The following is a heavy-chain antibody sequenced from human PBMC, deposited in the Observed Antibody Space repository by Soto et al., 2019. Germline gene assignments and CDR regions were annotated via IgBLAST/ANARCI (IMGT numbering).Heavy chain of an antibody. CDR1: GFTFDDYA. D-gene: IGHD6-6*01. CDR2: ISWNSGSI. CDR3: AKDQIAAPRNFDY. Sequence: GGSLRLSCAASGFTFDDYAMHWVRQAPGKGLEWVSGISWNSGSIGYADSVKGRFTISRDNAKNSLCLQMNSLRAEDTALYYCAKDQIAAPRNFDYWGQGTLVTVSS. V-gene: IGHV3-9*01. J-gene: IGHJ4*02.